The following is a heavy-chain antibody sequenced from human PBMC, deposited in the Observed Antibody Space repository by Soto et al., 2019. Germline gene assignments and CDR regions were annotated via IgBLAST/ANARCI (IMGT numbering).Heavy chain of an antibody. CDR2: IYYSGST. CDR3: ARDHPPAGYYTYYYYYYGMDV. V-gene: IGHV4-30-4*01. J-gene: IGHJ6*02. D-gene: IGHD3-3*01. CDR1: GGSISSGDYY. Sequence: PSETLSLTCTVSGGSISSGDYYWSWIRQPPGKGLEWIGYIYYSGSTYYNPSLKSRVTISVDTSKNQFSLKLSSVTAADTAVYYCARDHPPAGYYTYYYYYYGMDVWGQGTTVTVSS.